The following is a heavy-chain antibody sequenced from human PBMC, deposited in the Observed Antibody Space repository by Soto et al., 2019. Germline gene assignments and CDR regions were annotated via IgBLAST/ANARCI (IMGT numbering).Heavy chain of an antibody. CDR2: MNPNSGHT. J-gene: IGHJ4*02. CDR3: ARTWGDLDY. Sequence: QVQLVQSGAEVTKPGASVKVSCKASGSTFPSYDINWVRQATGQGLEWMGWMNPNSGHTGNAQKFQDRVTMTRATYISTAYMGLSTMRSEDTAVYYCARTWGDLDYWGQGTLVTVSS. D-gene: IGHD3-16*01. CDR1: GSTFPSYD. V-gene: IGHV1-8*01.